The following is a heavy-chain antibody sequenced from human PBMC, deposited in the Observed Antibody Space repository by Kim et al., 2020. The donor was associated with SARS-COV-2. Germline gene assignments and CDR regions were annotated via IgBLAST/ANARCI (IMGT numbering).Heavy chain of an antibody. V-gene: IGHV4-61*07. CDR3: ARLAGSLDY. CDR2: GCT. J-gene: IGHJ4*02. Sequence: GCTNYNPSLKSRVTISVDTSKNQFSLKLSSVTAADTAVYYCARLAGSLDYWGQGTLVTVSS. D-gene: IGHD3-10*01.